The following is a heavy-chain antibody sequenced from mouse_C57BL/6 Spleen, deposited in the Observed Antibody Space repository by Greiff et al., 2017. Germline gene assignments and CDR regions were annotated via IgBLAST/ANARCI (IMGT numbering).Heavy chain of an antibody. Sequence: EVQLVESGGGLVKPGGSLKLSCAASGFTFSSYAMSWVRQTPEKRLEWVATISDGGSYTYYPDNVKGRFTISRANAKNNLYLQMSHLKSEDTAMYYCARDRTGTGFAYWGQGTLVTVSA. CDR1: GFTFSSYA. J-gene: IGHJ3*01. CDR2: ISDGGSYT. D-gene: IGHD4-1*01. V-gene: IGHV5-4*01. CDR3: ARDRTGTGFAY.